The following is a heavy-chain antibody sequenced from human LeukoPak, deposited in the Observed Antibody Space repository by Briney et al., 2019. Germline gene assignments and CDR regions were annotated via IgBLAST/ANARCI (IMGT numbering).Heavy chain of an antibody. CDR1: GGSISSYY. J-gene: IGHJ5*02. V-gene: IGHV4-4*07. CDR3: ARDLRLGYCSSTSCYGAFDP. CDR2: IYTSGST. D-gene: IGHD2-2*01. Sequence: SETLSLTCTVSGGSISSYYWSWIRQPAGKGLEWIGRIYTSGSTNYNPSLKSRVTISVDKSKNQFSLKLSSVTAADTAVYYCARDLRLGYCSSTSCYGAFDPWGQGTLVTASS.